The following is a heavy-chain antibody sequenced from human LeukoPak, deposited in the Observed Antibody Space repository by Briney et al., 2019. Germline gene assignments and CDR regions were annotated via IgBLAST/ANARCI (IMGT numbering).Heavy chain of an antibody. D-gene: IGHD3-3*01. CDR1: GYTFTGYY. J-gene: IGHJ6*03. V-gene: IGHV1-2*02. Sequence: ASVKVSCKASGYTFTGYYMHWVRQAPGQGLEWMGWINPNSGGTNYAQKFQGRVTMTRDTSISTAYMELSRLRSDDTAVYYCARASSFWSGYYSYYYYMDVWGKGTTVTVSS. CDR3: ARASSFWSGYYSYYYYMDV. CDR2: INPNSGGT.